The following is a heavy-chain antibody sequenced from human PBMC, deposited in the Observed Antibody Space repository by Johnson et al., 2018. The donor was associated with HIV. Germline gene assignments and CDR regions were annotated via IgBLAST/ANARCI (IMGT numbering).Heavy chain of an antibody. V-gene: IGHV3-20*04. CDR1: GFTFGDYA. D-gene: IGHD1-7*01. J-gene: IGHJ3*02. Sequence: EVQLVESGGGLVQPGRSLRLSCTASGFTFGDYAMSWVRQAPGKGLEWVSGINWSGGSAGYALSVKGRFTISRDNAKNSLYLQMNSLRAEDTALYYCARAGGTGTAYDAFDMWGQGTMVTVSS. CDR3: ARAGGTGTAYDAFDM. CDR2: INWSGGSA.